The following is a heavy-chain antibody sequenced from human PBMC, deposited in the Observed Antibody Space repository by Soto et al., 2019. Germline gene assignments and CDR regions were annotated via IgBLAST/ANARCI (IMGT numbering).Heavy chain of an antibody. J-gene: IGHJ4*02. CDR2: IKQDGSEK. CDR3: ARGGGGSSWYPLYYFDY. V-gene: IGHV3-7*01. Sequence: GGSLRLSCAASGFTFSSYWMTWVRQAPGKGLEWVANIKQDGSEKYYVDSVKGRFTISRDNAKNSLYLQMNSLRVEDTAVYYCARGGGGSSWYPLYYFDYWGQGTLVTVSS. D-gene: IGHD6-13*01. CDR1: GFTFSSYW.